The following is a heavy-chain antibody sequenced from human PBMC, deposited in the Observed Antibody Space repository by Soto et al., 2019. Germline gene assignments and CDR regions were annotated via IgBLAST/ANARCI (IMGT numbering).Heavy chain of an antibody. CDR2: ISSSSSYI. CDR1: GFTFSSYS. CDR3: ARGGDIVVVPAARGVYYYMDV. D-gene: IGHD2-2*01. Sequence: GGSLRLSCAASGFTFSSYSMNWVRQAPGKGLEWVSSISSSSSYIYYADSVKGRFTISRDNAKNSLYLQMNSLRAEDTAVYYCARGGDIVVVPAARGVYYYMDVWGKGTTVTVSS. V-gene: IGHV3-21*01. J-gene: IGHJ6*03.